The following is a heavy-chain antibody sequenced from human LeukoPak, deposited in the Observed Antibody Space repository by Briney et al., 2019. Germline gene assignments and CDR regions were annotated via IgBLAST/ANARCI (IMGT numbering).Heavy chain of an antibody. CDR1: GFTFSSYA. CDR2: ISYDGSNK. CDR3: ARSSRVEMATIGDY. J-gene: IGHJ4*02. Sequence: GGSLKLSCAASGFTFSSYAMSWVRQAPGKGLEWVAVISYDGSNKYYADSVKGRFTISRDNSKNTLYLQMNSLRAEDTAVYYCARSSRVEMATIGDYWGQGTLVAVSS. D-gene: IGHD5-24*01. V-gene: IGHV3-30-3*01.